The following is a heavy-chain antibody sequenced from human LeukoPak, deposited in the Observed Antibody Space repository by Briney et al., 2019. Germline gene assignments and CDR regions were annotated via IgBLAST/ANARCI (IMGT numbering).Heavy chain of an antibody. CDR3: ARGSAAPDS. J-gene: IGHJ4*02. CDR2: VKLDGSQK. D-gene: IGHD6-6*01. Sequence: GGSLRLSCAASGFTVSSNYMSWVRQAPGKGLEWVANVKLDGSQKNYVDSVRGRFTISRDNAKNSLYLQMNSLRADDTAVYYCARGSAAPDSWGQGALVTVSS. V-gene: IGHV3-7*03. CDR1: GFTVSSNY.